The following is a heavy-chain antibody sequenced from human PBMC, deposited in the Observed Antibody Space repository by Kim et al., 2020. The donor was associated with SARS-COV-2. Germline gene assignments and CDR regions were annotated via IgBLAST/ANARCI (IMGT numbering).Heavy chain of an antibody. D-gene: IGHD3-9*01. Sequence: LKSRVTISVDKSKNQFSLKLSSVTAADTAVYYCAREYFDWLLNYYGMDVWGQGTTVTVSS. J-gene: IGHJ6*02. V-gene: IGHV4-4*02. CDR3: AREYFDWLLNYYGMDV.